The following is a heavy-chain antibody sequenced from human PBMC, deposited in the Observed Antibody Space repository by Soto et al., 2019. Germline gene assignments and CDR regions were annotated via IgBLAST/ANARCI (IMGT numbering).Heavy chain of an antibody. Sequence: QVQLVQSGAEVKKPGSSVKVSCKASGGSSKNYAISWVRQAPGQGLKWMGGIIPISGTADYAQKFQGRLTITADKSTNTAYMELSSLRSEDTAVYYCARDMTVFTVPYFDYWGQGTLVTVSS. J-gene: IGHJ4*02. CDR1: GGSSKNYA. V-gene: IGHV1-69*06. D-gene: IGHD2-21*02. CDR2: IIPISGTA. CDR3: ARDMTVFTVPYFDY.